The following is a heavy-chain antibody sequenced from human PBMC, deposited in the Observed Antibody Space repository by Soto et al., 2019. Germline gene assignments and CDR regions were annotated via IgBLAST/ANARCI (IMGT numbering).Heavy chain of an antibody. CDR3: ARFYSYDSSGYVFDDFDI. V-gene: IGHV5-51*01. CDR1: GYSFTSYW. CDR2: IYPGDSDT. D-gene: IGHD3-22*01. J-gene: IGHJ3*02. Sequence: RGESLKISGKGSGYSFTSYWIGWVRQMPGKGLEWMGIIYPGDSDTRYSPSFQGQVTISADKSISTAYLQWSSLKASDTAMYYCARFYSYDSSGYVFDDFDIWGQGTMLTV.